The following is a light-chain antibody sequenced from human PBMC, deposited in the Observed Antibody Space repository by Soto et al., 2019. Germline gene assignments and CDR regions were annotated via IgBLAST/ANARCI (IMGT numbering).Light chain of an antibody. V-gene: IGKV3-20*01. Sequence: EIVWTKSPDVLFLSPGERATLSCRASQSVSSSYLAWYQQKPGQAPRLLIYGASSRATGIPDRFSGSGSGTDFTLTISRLEPEDLAVYFCQQYDTSPPSTFGQGTRLEIK. J-gene: IGKJ5*01. CDR2: GAS. CDR3: QQYDTSPPST. CDR1: QSVSSSY.